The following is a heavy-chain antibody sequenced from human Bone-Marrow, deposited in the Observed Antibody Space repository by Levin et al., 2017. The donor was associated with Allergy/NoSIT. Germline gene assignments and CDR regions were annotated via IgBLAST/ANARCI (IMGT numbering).Heavy chain of an antibody. J-gene: IGHJ6*03. CDR1: GSSVSSGSYY. CDR3: ARAQGYYYYYMDV. CDR2: VSDSENT. V-gene: IGHV4-61*01. Sequence: ASETLSLTCSVSGSSVSSGSYYWTWIRQAPGQGLEWIGFVSDSENTDYNPSLTSRVTISLDTSRNQFSLEVNSLTAADTAVYYCARAQGYYYYYMDVWGKGTTVTVSS.